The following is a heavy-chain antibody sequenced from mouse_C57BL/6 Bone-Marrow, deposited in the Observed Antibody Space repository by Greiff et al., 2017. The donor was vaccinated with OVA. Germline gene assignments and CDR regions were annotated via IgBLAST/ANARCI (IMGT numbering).Heavy chain of an antibody. J-gene: IGHJ2*01. V-gene: IGHV6-6*01. CDR3: TRRRVGRSYFDY. CDR2: IRNKANNHAT. Sequence: EVKLVESGGGLVQPGGSMKLSCAASGFTFSDAWMDWVRQSPEKGLEWVAEIRNKANNHATYYAESVKGRFTISRDDSKSSVYLQMNSLRAEDTGIYYCTRRRVGRSYFDYWGQGTTLTVSS. CDR1: GFTFSDAW. D-gene: IGHD3-1*01.